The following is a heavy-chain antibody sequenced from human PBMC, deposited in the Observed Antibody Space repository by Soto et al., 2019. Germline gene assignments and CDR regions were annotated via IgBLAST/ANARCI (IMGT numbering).Heavy chain of an antibody. J-gene: IGHJ4*02. D-gene: IGHD1-26*01. CDR1: GYTFTVHY. CDR3: GRGRSGQIVVFY. Sequence: ASVKVSGTASGYTFTVHYIHLLLQAPEQGPEWMGEIGPESGATRYAQRFQGRVTMTRDMSITTVYMELNNLSPDDTAVYYCGRGRSGQIVVFYWGQGTPVTVSS. CDR2: IGPESGAT. V-gene: IGHV1-2*02.